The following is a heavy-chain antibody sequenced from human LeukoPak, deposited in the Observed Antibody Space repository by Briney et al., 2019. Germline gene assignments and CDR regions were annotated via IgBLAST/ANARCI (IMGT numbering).Heavy chain of an antibody. V-gene: IGHV4-38-2*02. D-gene: IGHD3-22*01. J-gene: IGHJ5*02. Sequence: SETLSLTCTVSGYSISSGYYWGWIRQPPGKGLEWIGSINHSGSTYYNPSLKSRVTISVDTSKNQFSLKLSSVTAADTAVYYCARDGVVAINWFDPWGQGTLVTVSS. CDR1: GYSISSGYY. CDR3: ARDGVVAINWFDP. CDR2: INHSGST.